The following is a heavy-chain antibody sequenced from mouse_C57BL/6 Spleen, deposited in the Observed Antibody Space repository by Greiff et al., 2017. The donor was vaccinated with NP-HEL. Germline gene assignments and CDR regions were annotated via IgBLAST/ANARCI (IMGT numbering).Heavy chain of an antibody. V-gene: IGHV1-82*01. CDR3: ARDYYGSSYGWYFDV. CDR2: IYPGDGDT. D-gene: IGHD1-1*01. CDR1: GYAFSSSW. Sequence: QVQLKQSGPELVKPGASVKISCKASGYAFSSSWMNWVKQRPGKGLEWIGRIYPGDGDTNYNGKFKGKATLTADKSSSTAYMQLSSLTSEDSAVYFCARDYYGSSYGWYFDVWGTGTTVTVSS. J-gene: IGHJ1*03.